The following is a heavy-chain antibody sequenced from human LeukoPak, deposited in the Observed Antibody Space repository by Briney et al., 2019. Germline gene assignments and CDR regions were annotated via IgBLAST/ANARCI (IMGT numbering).Heavy chain of an antibody. J-gene: IGHJ3*02. D-gene: IGHD6-13*01. CDR2: ISSSSSYI. V-gene: IGHV3-21*01. CDR1: GFTFSSYS. Sequence: PGGSLRLSCAASGFTFSSYSMNWVRQAPGKGLEWVSSISSSSSYIYYADSVKGRFTISRDNAKNSLYLQMNSLRAEDTAVYYCASLGGSSSSFDIWGQGTMVTVSS. CDR3: ASLGGSSSSFDI.